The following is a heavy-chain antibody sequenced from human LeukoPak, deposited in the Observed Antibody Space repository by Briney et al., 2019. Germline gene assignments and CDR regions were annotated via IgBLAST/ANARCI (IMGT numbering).Heavy chain of an antibody. CDR3: ASPLSGYDYGY. CDR1: GITFSSLS. V-gene: IGHV3-7*01. J-gene: IGHJ4*01. Sequence: GGSLRLSCAASGITFSSLSMSWFRQAPGKGLEWVADIRHNGSEEHYVASVKGRFTISRDTTSLYLQMNSLRAEDTAVYYCASPLSGYDYGYWGQGTLVSVPS. CDR2: IRHNGSEE. D-gene: IGHD5-12*01.